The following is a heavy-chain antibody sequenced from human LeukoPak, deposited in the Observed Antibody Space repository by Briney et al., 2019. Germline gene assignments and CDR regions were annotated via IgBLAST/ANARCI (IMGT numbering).Heavy chain of an antibody. J-gene: IGHJ3*02. V-gene: IGHV4-59*01. CDR3: ARVRYGDLGLDAFDI. Sequence: SETLSLTCTVSGGSISSYYWSWIRQPPGKGLEWIGYIYYSGGTNYNPSLKSRVTISVDTSKNQFSLKLSSVTAADTAVYYCARVRYGDLGLDAFDIWGQGTMVTVSS. D-gene: IGHD4-17*01. CDR2: IYYSGGT. CDR1: GGSISSYY.